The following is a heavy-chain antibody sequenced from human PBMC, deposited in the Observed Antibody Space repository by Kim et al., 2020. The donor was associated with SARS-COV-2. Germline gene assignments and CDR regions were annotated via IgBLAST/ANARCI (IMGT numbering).Heavy chain of an antibody. V-gene: IGHV3-11*01. J-gene: IGHJ4*02. CDR3: ARETVVGPLDY. CDR1: GFTFRDHY. Sequence: GGSLRLSCAGSGFTFRDHYMTWIRQAPGKGLEWLSFISPSGSIIIYADSVKGRFTVSRDNDKNPHYLQMNNRRADDSAVSYCARETVVGPLDYWGQGILVTVAS. CDR2: ISPSGSII. D-gene: IGHD3-10*01.